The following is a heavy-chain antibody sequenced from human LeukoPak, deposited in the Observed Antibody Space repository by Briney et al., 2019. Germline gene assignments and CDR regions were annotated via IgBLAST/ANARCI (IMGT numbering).Heavy chain of an antibody. J-gene: IGHJ4*02. D-gene: IGHD4-23*01. V-gene: IGHV3-11*01. CDR1: GFTFSDYY. Sequence: GGSLRLSCAASGFTFSDYYMSWIRRAPGKGLEWVSYISSSGSTIYYADSVKDRSTISRDNAKNSLYLQMNSLRAEDTAVYYCARAPRPTVVTLYYFDYWGQGTLVTVSS. CDR2: ISSSGSTI. CDR3: ARAPRPTVVTLYYFDY.